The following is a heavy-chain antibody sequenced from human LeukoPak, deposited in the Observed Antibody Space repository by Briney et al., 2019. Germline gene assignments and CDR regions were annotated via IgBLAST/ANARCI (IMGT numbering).Heavy chain of an antibody. CDR3: ARDVDFDY. CDR1: RFTFSSYW. CDR2: INSDGTST. Sequence: GGSLRLSCVASRFTFSSYWMHWVRQDPVKGLVWVSRINSDGTSTTYADSVKGRFTISRDNAEKTVYLQMDSLTADDSAVYYCARDVDFDYWGQGTLVTVSS. V-gene: IGHV3-74*01. J-gene: IGHJ4*02.